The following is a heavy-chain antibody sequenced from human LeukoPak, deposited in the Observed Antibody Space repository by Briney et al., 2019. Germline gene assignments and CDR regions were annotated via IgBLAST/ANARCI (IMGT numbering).Heavy chain of an antibody. J-gene: IGHJ3*02. CDR2: ISYDGSNK. Sequence: PGGSLRLSCAASGFTFSSYAMHWVRQAPGKGLEWVAVISYDGSNKYYADSVKGRFTISRDNSKNTLYLQMNGLRAEDTAVYYCAREGDYYDSSGPNDAFDIWGQGTMVTVSS. D-gene: IGHD3-22*01. V-gene: IGHV3-30*04. CDR1: GFTFSSYA. CDR3: AREGDYYDSSGPNDAFDI.